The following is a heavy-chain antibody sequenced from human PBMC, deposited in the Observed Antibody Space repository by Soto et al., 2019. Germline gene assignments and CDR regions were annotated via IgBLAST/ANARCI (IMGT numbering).Heavy chain of an antibody. D-gene: IGHD2-8*01. CDR3: ARIRVMAYYHAMDV. CDR1: GGTFSSYD. Sequence: ASVKVSCKASGGTFSSYDINWVRQAPGQGLEWMGWMNPNFGDTDYAQKFQGRVTMTRNTSISTAYMELGSLRSEDTAVYYCARIRVMAYYHAMDVWGQGTTVTVSS. CDR2: MNPNFGDT. V-gene: IGHV1-8*02. J-gene: IGHJ6*02.